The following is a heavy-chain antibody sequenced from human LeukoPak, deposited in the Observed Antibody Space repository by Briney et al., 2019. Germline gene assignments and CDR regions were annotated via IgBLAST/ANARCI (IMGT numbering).Heavy chain of an antibody. Sequence: SETLSLTCTVSGGSISTYYWSWIRQPAGKGLEWIGRIYTSGSTNYNPSLKSRVTISVDTSKNQFSLKLSSVTAADTAVYYCARHDYDSSGYHTGKLLFYFDYWGQGTLVTVSS. CDR1: GGSISTYY. CDR3: ARHDYDSSGYHTGKLLFYFDY. D-gene: IGHD3-22*01. J-gene: IGHJ4*02. CDR2: IYTSGST. V-gene: IGHV4-4*07.